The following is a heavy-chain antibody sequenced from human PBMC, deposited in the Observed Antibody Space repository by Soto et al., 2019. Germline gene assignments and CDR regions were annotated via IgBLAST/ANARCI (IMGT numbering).Heavy chain of an antibody. CDR2: KSAYNSNT. J-gene: IGHJ3*02. CDR1: GYTLTSYG. CDR3: PRVLTVGYCSSTSGIGAFDI. Sequence: ASVKVSCKASGYTLTSYGISWVRQAPGQGVEGMGWKSAYNSNTTHAQKPQGRVTMTTDTPTSTAYMKLRSQRSDDTAVYYCPRVLTVGYCSSTSGIGAFDIWGQGPMVTVSS. V-gene: IGHV1-18*01. D-gene: IGHD2-2*01.